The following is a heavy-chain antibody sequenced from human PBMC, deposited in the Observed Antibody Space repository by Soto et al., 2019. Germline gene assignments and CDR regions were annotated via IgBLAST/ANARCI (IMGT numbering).Heavy chain of an antibody. Sequence: EVQLVESGGGLVQPGGSLRLSCAASGFTFSSYAMHWVRQAPGKGLEYVSAISSNGGSTYYANSVKGRFTISRDNSKNTLYLQMGSLRAEDMAVYYCAVGYSSCWYPGAFDIWGQGTMVTVSS. CDR2: ISSNGGST. J-gene: IGHJ3*02. D-gene: IGHD6-19*01. CDR1: GFTFSSYA. V-gene: IGHV3-64*01. CDR3: AVGYSSCWYPGAFDI.